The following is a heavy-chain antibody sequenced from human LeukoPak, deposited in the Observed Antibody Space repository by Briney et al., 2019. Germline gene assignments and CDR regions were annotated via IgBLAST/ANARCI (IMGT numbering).Heavy chain of an antibody. CDR2: IYYSGST. V-gene: IGHV4-59*04. CDR1: GGSIRSYY. D-gene: IGHD1-26*01. J-gene: IGHJ2*01. CDR3: ARAFRARYFDL. Sequence: SETLSLTCTVSGGSIRSYYWNWIRQPPGKGLEWIGIIYYSGSTYYNPSLKGRVTISVDTSKNQFSLKLSSVTAADTAVYYCARAFRARYFDLWGRGTLVTVSS.